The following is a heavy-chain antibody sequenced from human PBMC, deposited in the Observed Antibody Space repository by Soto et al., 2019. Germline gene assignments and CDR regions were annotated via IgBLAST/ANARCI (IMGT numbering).Heavy chain of an antibody. V-gene: IGHV3-23*01. CDR2: ISGSGGST. CDR1: GFTFSSYA. J-gene: IGHJ5*01. Sequence: EVQLLESGGGLVQPGGSLRLSCAASGFTFSSYAMSWVRQAPGKGLAWVSAISGSGGSTYYADSVKGRFTISRDNSKNTLYLQMNSLRAEDTAVYYCAKDQLLEFWRGENWFGPWGQGTLGTVSS. CDR3: AKDQLLEFWRGENWFGP. D-gene: IGHD3-3*01.